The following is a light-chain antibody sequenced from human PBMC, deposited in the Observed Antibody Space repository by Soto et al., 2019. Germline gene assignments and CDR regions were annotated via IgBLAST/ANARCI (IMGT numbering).Light chain of an antibody. V-gene: IGKV4-1*01. CDR3: HQYHSAPQT. J-gene: IGKJ1*01. CDR2: WAS. Sequence: DIVMTQSPDSLAVSLGERATINCKSSQSVLYSPNNKNYLAWYQQKPGQPPRLLVYWASTRESGVPDRFSGSGSATDFTLTISSLQAEDAAVYYRHQYHSAPQTFGQGTKVEIK. CDR1: QSVLYSPNNKNY.